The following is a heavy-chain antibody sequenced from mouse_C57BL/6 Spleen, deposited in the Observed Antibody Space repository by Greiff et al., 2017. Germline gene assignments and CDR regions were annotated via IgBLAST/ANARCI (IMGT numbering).Heavy chain of an antibody. Sequence: QVQLQQPGAELVKPGASVKLSCKASGYTFTSYWMQWVKQRPGQGLEWIGEIDPSDSNTNYNQKFKGKATLTVDTSSSTAYMQLSSLTSEDSAVXYCARSLTTVVAIAPYFDYWGQGTTLTVSS. CDR2: IDPSDSNT. CDR1: GYTFTSYW. CDR3: ARSLTTVVAIAPYFDY. D-gene: IGHD1-1*01. V-gene: IGHV1-50*01. J-gene: IGHJ2*01.